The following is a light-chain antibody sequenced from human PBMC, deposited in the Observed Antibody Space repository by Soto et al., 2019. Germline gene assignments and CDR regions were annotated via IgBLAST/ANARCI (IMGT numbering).Light chain of an antibody. V-gene: IGLV2-11*01. Sequence: QSALTQPRSVSGSPGQSVTISCTGTSSDVGGYNYVSWYQQHPGKAPKLMIYDVSKRPSGVPDRFSGSKSGNTASLTISGLLVEDEADYYCCSYAGSYTFVVFGGGTKLTVL. J-gene: IGLJ2*01. CDR3: CSYAGSYTFVV. CDR1: SSDVGGYNY. CDR2: DVS.